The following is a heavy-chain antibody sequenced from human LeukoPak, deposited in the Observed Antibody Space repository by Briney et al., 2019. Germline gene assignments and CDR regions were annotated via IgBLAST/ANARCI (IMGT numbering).Heavy chain of an antibody. CDR1: GGTFSSYA. V-gene: IGHV1-69*13. CDR2: IIPIFGTA. CDR3: ARVWRGYSSGYYFDY. Sequence: ASVKVSCKASGGTFSSYAISWVRQAPEQGLEWMGGIIPIFGTANYAQKFQGRVTITADESTSTAYMELSSLRSEDTAVYYCARVWRGYSSGYYFDYWGQGTLVTVSS. D-gene: IGHD3-22*01. J-gene: IGHJ4*02.